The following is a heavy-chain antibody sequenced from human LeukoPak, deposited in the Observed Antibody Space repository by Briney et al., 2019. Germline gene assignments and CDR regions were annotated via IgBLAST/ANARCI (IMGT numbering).Heavy chain of an antibody. V-gene: IGHV3-23*01. CDR3: ASTGYSSSWYNTYHFDY. CDR1: GFTFSSYA. Sequence: GGSLRLSCAASGFTFSSYAMSWVRQAPGKGLEWVSAISGSGGSTYYADSVKGRFTISRDNSKNTLYLQMNSLRAEDTAVYYCASTGYSSSWYNTYHFDYWGQGTLVTVSS. D-gene: IGHD6-13*01. CDR2: ISGSGGST. J-gene: IGHJ4*02.